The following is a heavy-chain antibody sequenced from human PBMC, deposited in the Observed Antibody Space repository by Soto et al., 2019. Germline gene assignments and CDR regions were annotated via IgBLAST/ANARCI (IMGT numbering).Heavy chain of an antibody. CDR3: AKASWNYQEEDGMDV. CDR1: GFTFSSYG. J-gene: IGHJ6*02. V-gene: IGHV3-30*18. Sequence: WGSLRLSCAASGFTFSSYGMHWSRQAPGKGLEWVAVISYDGSNKYYADSVKGRLTISRDNSKNTLYLQMNSLRAEDTAVYYCAKASWNYQEEDGMDVWGQGTRVTVSS. CDR2: ISYDGSNK. D-gene: IGHD1-7*01.